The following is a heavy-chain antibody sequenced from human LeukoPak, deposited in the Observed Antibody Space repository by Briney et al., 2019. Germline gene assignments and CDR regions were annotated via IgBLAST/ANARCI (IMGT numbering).Heavy chain of an antibody. CDR1: GYTFTSYY. D-gene: IGHD2-2*01. J-gene: IGHJ6*04. V-gene: IGHV1-46*01. CDR3: ARDRQGYQLLSDYYGMDV. CDR2: INPSGGST. Sequence: ASVKVSCKASGYTFTSYYMHWVRQAPGQGLEWMGIINPSGGSTSYAQKFQGRVTMTRDTSTSTVYMELSNLRSEDTAVYYCARDRQGYQLLSDYYGMDVWGKGTTVTVSS.